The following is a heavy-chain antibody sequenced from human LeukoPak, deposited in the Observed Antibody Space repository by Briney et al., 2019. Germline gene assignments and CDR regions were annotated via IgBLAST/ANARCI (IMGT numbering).Heavy chain of an antibody. CDR2: ISYDGSNK. J-gene: IGHJ3*02. CDR1: GFTFSSYA. V-gene: IGHV3-30*04. CDR3: ARGASVVAGNDNAFDI. D-gene: IGHD6-19*01. Sequence: HPGGSLRLSCAASGFTFSSYAMHWVRQAPGKGLEWVAVISYDGSNKYYADSVKGRFTISRDNAKKSLYLQMNSLRADDTAVYYCARGASVVAGNDNAFDIWGQGTMVTVSS.